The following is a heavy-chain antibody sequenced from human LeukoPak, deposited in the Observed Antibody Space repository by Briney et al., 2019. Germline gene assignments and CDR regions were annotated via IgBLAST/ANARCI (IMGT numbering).Heavy chain of an antibody. V-gene: IGHV3-23*01. CDR3: AKSYTISIQLWLPHFDY. D-gene: IGHD5-18*01. CDR1: GFIFSSYE. CDR2: ISGSGGST. Sequence: PGGSLRLSCAASGFIFSSYEMSWVRQAPGKGLEWVSAISGSGGSTYYADSVKGRFTISRDNSKNTLYLQMNSLRAEDTAVYYCAKSYTISIQLWLPHFDYWGQGTLVTVSS. J-gene: IGHJ4*02.